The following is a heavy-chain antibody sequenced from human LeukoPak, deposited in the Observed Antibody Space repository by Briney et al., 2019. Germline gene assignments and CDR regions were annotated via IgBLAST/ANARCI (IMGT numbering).Heavy chain of an antibody. D-gene: IGHD2-2*01. CDR2: ISGSGGST. J-gene: IGHJ4*02. CDR1: GFTFSSYA. CDR3: AKDGISGPAAIPSFYFDY. Sequence: PGGSLRLSCAASGFTFSSYAMSWVRQAPGQGLEWVSAISGSGGSTYYADSVKGRFTISRDNSKNTLYLQMNSLRAEDTAVYYCAKDGISGPAAIPSFYFDYWGQGTLVTVSS. V-gene: IGHV3-23*01.